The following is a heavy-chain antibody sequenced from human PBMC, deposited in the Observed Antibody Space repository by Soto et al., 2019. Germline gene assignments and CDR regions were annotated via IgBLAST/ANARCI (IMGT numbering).Heavy chain of an antibody. Sequence: SETLSLTCAVSGVSLTSGNWWTWVRQSPQRGLEYIGEIFHDGTANYYPSFERRVAMSVDTSRNQFSLKLTSATAADTAVYFCARLVYDTRLNYMYFDFWGPGTLVTVSS. D-gene: IGHD3-10*01. CDR1: GVSLTSGNW. CDR2: IFHDGTA. CDR3: ARLVYDTRLNYMYFDF. V-gene: IGHV4-4*02. J-gene: IGHJ4*02.